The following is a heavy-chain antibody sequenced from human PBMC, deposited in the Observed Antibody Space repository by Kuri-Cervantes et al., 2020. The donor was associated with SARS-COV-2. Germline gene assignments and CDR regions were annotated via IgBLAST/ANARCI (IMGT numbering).Heavy chain of an antibody. CDR1: GFTFSSYG. J-gene: IGHJ4*02. CDR3: ARARMAGPFDY. D-gene: IGHD5-24*01. V-gene: IGHV3-33*08. Sequence: GGSLRLSCAASGFTFSSYGMHWVRQAPGKGLEWVAVIWYDGSNKYYADSVKGRFTISRDNAKNSLYLQMNSLRAEDTAVYYCARARMAGPFDYWGQGTLVTVSS. CDR2: IWYDGSNK.